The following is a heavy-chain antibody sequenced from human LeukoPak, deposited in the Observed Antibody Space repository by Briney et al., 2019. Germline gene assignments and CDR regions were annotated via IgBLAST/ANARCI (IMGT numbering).Heavy chain of an antibody. CDR1: GFTFSSYS. V-gene: IGHV3-21*01. CDR2: ISSSSSYI. D-gene: IGHD3-22*01. Sequence: GGSLRLSCAASGFTFSSYSMNWVRQAPGKGLEWVSSISSSSSYIYYADSVKGRFTISRDNAKNSLCLQMNSLRAEDTAVYYCARDSPYYYDSSGYPNWFDPWGQGTLVTVSS. J-gene: IGHJ5*02. CDR3: ARDSPYYYDSSGYPNWFDP.